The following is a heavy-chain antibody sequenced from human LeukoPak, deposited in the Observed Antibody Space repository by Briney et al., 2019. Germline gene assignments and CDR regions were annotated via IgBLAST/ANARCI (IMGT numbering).Heavy chain of an antibody. CDR2: ISYDGSNK. CDR1: GFTFSSYG. D-gene: IGHD1-26*01. CDR3: AKDLLLDS. Sequence: GRSLRLSCAASGFTFSSYGMHWVRQAPGKGLEWVAVISYDGSNKYYADSVKGRFTISRDNSKNTLYLQMNSLRAEDTAVYYCAKDLLLDSWGQGTLVTVSS. V-gene: IGHV3-30*18. J-gene: IGHJ4*02.